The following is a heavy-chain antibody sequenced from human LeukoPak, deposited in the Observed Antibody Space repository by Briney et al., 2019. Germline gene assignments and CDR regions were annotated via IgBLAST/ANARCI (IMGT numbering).Heavy chain of an antibody. CDR2: INPNSGGT. V-gene: IGHV1-2*02. D-gene: IGHD5-18*01. CDR3: ASVGNYGYTDY. CDR1: RYTFTGYY. J-gene: IGHJ4*02. Sequence: SVKVSCKPSRYTFTGYYIHWVRQAPGPGREWMGWINPNSGGTNYAQKYQGRVTMTRDTSISTAYMELSRLRSDDTAVYYCASVGNYGYTDYWGQGTLVTGSS.